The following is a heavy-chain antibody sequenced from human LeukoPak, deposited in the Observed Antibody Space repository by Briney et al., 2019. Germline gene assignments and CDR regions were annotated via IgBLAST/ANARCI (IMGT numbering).Heavy chain of an antibody. V-gene: IGHV3-23*01. CDR2: LSGSGGST. D-gene: IGHD3-16*01. CDR3: AKDRDDYVWGSYLGAFDI. CDR1: GFSFPYA. J-gene: IGHJ3*02. Sequence: GGSLRLSCEASGFSFPYAMSWVRQAPGKGLEWVSLLSGSGGSTYYSDSVTGRFTISRDNSKNTLYLQMNSLRAEDTAVFYCAKDRDDYVWGSYLGAFDIWGQGTMVTVSS.